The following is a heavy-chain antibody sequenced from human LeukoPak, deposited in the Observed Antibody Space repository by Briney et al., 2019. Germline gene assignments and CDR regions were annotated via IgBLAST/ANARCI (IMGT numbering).Heavy chain of an antibody. J-gene: IGHJ5*02. CDR3: ARHYYGSGINWFDP. CDR2: INHSGST. CDR1: GGSFSGYY. D-gene: IGHD3-10*01. Sequence: SETLSLTCAVYGGSFSGYYWSWIRQPPGKGLEWIGEINHSGSTYYNPSLKSRVTISVDTSKNQFSLNLYSVTAADTAAYYCARHYYGSGINWFDPWGQGTLVTVSS. V-gene: IGHV4-34*01.